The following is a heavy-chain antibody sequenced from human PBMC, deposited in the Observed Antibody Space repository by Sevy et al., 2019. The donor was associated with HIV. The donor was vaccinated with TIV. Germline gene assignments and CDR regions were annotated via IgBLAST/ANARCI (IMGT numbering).Heavy chain of an antibody. CDR3: ARQPLGPVTIFGVDYYYYGMDV. J-gene: IGHJ6*02. D-gene: IGHD3-3*01. V-gene: IGHV4-39*01. CDR1: GGSISSSSYY. Sequence: SETLSLTCTVSGGSISSSSYYWGWIRQPPGKGLEWIGSIYYSGSTYYNPSLKSRVTISVDTSKNQFSLKLSSVTAADTAVYYCARQPLGPVTIFGVDYYYYGMDVWGQGTTVTVSS. CDR2: IYYSGST.